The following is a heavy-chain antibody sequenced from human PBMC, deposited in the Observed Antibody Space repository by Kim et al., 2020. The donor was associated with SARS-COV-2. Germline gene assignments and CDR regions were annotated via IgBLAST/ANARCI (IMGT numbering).Heavy chain of an antibody. CDR2: IYYSGST. CDR3: ARGAIWFGELNGMDV. Sequence: SETLSLTCTVSGGSISSYYWSWIRQPPGKGLEWIGYIYYSGSTNYNPSLKSRVTISVDTSKNQFSLKLSSVTAADTAVYYCARGAIWFGELNGMDVWGQG. V-gene: IGHV4-59*01. D-gene: IGHD3-10*01. CDR1: GGSISSYY. J-gene: IGHJ6*02.